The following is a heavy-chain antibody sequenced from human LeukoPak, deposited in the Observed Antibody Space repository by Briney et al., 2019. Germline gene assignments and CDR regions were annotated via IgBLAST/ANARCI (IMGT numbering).Heavy chain of an antibody. V-gene: IGHV3-21*01. CDR1: EFTFSNYS. CDR3: ARDLSTSISCYDY. D-gene: IGHD2-2*01. CDR2: ISRSSSYI. J-gene: IGHJ4*02. Sequence: GGSLRLSCAASEFTFSNYSMNWVRQAPGKGPEWVSSISRSSSYIYYADSVKGRFTVSRDNAKNSLYLQMNSLRAEDTAVYYCARDLSTSISCYDYWGQGTLVTVSS.